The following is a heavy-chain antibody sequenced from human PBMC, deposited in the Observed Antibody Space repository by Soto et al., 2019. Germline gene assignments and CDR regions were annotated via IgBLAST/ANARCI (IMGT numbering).Heavy chain of an antibody. V-gene: IGHV3-23*01. D-gene: IGHD2-15*01. Sequence: GGSLRLSCAASGFTFSSYAMSWVRQAPGKGLEWVSAISGSGGSTYYADSVKGRFTISRDNSKNTLYLQMNSLRAEDTAVYYCAKDGGDIVVVVAAPSFDYWGQGTLVTVSS. CDR3: AKDGGDIVVVVAAPSFDY. CDR1: GFTFSSYA. CDR2: ISGSGGST. J-gene: IGHJ4*02.